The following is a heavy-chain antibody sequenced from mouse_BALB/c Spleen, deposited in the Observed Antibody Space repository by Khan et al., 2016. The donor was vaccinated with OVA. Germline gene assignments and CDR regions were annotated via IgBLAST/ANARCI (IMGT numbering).Heavy chain of an antibody. V-gene: IGHV1S81*02. Sequence: QVQLQQSGAELVKPGASVKLSCKASGYTFTSYWMHWVKQRPGQGLEWIGYINPNNGRAHQNEKFKSKATLTVDKSSSTAYMQLSSLTSEDSAGHYCARGGYGSLAYWGQGTLVTVSA. J-gene: IGHJ3*01. D-gene: IGHD2-10*02. CDR1: GYTFTSYW. CDR3: ARGGYGSLAY. CDR2: INPNNGRA.